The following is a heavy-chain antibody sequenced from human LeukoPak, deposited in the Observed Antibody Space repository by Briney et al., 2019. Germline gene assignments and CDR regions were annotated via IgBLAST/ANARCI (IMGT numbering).Heavy chain of an antibody. Sequence: PETLSLTCTVSGGSISSYYWSWIRQPPGKGLEWIGYIYYSGSTNYNPSLKSRVTISVDTSKNQFSLKLSPVTAADTAVYYCARAEQMYYYDSSGYYGSDWFDPWGQGTLVTVSS. CDR3: ARAEQMYYYDSSGYYGSDWFDP. CDR1: GGSISSYY. D-gene: IGHD3-22*01. CDR2: IYYSGST. V-gene: IGHV4-59*01. J-gene: IGHJ5*02.